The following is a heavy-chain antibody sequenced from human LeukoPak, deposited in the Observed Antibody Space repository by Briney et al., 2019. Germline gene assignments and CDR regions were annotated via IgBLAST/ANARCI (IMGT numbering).Heavy chain of an antibody. J-gene: IGHJ3*02. D-gene: IGHD6-6*01. CDR1: GFIFKNYA. CDR3: AKSYSNSRRDAFDI. V-gene: IGHV3-23*01. Sequence: GGSLRLSCAVSGFIFKNYAMNWVRQAPGKGLEWVSTVTGTGGNTYHADSVQGRFTISRDNSKNTLYLQMNSLRAEDTAVYYCAKSYSNSRRDAFDIWGQGTMVTVSS. CDR2: VTGTGGNT.